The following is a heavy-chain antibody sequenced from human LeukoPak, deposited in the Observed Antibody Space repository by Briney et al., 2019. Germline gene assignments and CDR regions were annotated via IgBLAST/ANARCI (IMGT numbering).Heavy chain of an antibody. CDR1: GGSFSGYY. Sequence: SETLSFTCAVYGGSFSGYYWSWIRQPPGNGLEWIGEINHSGSTNYNPSLKSRVTISVDTSKNQFSLKLSSVTAADTAVYYCAREPHYDFWSGYYRNFDYWGQGTLVTVSS. V-gene: IGHV4-34*01. CDR3: AREPHYDFWSGYYRNFDY. D-gene: IGHD3-3*01. J-gene: IGHJ4*02. CDR2: INHSGST.